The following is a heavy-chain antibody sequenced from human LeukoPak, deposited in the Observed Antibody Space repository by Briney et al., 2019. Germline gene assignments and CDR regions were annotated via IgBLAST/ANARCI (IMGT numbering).Heavy chain of an antibody. CDR2: ITSSGAYI. CDR3: ALALAFDSSGYSACPN. Sequence: PGGSLRLFCAGCGFPFKSYTVNWLRQARGKGLEWVSSITSSGAYIYYSDSVKGRFTISRDNANNSLYLQMNSLGAEETAVYYCALALAFDSSGYSACPNWGQGTLVTVSS. D-gene: IGHD3-22*01. J-gene: IGHJ4*02. CDR1: GFPFKSYT. V-gene: IGHV3-21*01.